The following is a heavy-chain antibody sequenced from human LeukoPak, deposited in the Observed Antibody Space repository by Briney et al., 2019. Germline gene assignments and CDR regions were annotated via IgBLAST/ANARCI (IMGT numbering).Heavy chain of an antibody. CDR3: ARLADFPTPQYDY. V-gene: IGHV5-51*01. D-gene: IGHD3-3*01. CDR2: IYPGDSDT. Sequence: GESLKISCKGSGYTFTSYWIGWVRQMPGKGLEWMGIIYPGDSDTRYSPSFQGQVTISSDKSISTAYLQWSSLKASDTAMFYCARLADFPTPQYDYWGQGTLVTVSS. J-gene: IGHJ4*02. CDR1: GYTFTSYW.